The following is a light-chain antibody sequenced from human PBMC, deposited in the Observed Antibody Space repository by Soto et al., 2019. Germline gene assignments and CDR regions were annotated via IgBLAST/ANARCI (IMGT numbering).Light chain of an antibody. J-gene: IGLJ2*01. V-gene: IGLV2-8*01. CDR1: SSDVGGYNY. CDR3: SSYGGSNTVV. Sequence: QSALTQPPSASGSPGQSVTISCTGSSSDVGGYNYVSWYQQHPGKAPKLMIYDVSKRPSGVPARLSGSESGNTASLTVSGLEAEDEADYYCSSYGGSNTVVFGGGTKLTVL. CDR2: DVS.